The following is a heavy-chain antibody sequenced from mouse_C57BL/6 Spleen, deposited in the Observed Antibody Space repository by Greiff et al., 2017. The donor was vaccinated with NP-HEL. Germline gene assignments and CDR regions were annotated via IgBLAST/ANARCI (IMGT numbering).Heavy chain of an antibody. CDR2: INPSSGYT. Sequence: VQLQQSGAELAKPGASVKLSCKASGYTFTSYWMHWVKQRPGQGLEWIGYINPSSGYTKYNQKFKDKATLTVDKSSSTAYMQLSSLTSEDSAVYYCARRGGRYFDVWGTGTTVTVSS. J-gene: IGHJ1*03. V-gene: IGHV1-7*01. CDR3: ARRGGRYFDV. CDR1: GYTFTSYW.